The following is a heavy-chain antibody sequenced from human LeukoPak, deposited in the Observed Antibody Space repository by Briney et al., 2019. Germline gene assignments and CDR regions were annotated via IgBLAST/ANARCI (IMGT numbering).Heavy chain of an antibody. CDR1: GFTFNSHW. D-gene: IGHD6-13*01. Sequence: PGGALRLSCAASGFTFNSHWMHWVRQAPEKGLVWVSHINSDGSSTGFADSVKGRFTISRDNAKNTLYLQVNSLRAEDTAVYYCARDFGYSNDYWGQGTLVPVSS. V-gene: IGHV3-74*01. CDR3: ARDFGYSNDY. CDR2: INSDGSST. J-gene: IGHJ4*02.